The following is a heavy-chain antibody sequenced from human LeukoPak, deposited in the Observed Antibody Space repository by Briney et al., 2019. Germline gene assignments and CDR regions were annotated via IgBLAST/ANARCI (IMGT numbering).Heavy chain of an antibody. CDR3: ASGGPCSITNHYYYCYMDV. CDR1: GFSFSTYA. CDR2: ISDSSNTN. V-gene: IGHV3-48*04. Sequence: PGGSLRLSCAASGFSFSTYAMNWVRQAPGKGLEWLSYISDSSNTNYYAAPVKGRFTVSRDNAKNSLHLQINSLRTEDTAVYFCASGGPCSITNHYYYCYMDVSGKGAT. D-gene: IGHD2-2*01. J-gene: IGHJ6*03.